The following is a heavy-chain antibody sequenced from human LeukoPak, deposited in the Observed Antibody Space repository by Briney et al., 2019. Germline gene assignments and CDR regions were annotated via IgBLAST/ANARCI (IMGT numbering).Heavy chain of an antibody. CDR3: AKDFYDSSGYQGGMDV. V-gene: IGHV3-30*18. CDR2: ISYDGSNK. J-gene: IGHJ6*02. CDR1: GFTFSSYG. Sequence: GGSLRLSYAASGFTFSSYGMHWVRQAPGKGLEWVAVISYDGSNKYYADSVKGRFTISRDNSKNTLYLQMNSLRAEDTAVYYCAKDFYDSSGYQGGMDVWGQGTTVTVSS. D-gene: IGHD3-22*01.